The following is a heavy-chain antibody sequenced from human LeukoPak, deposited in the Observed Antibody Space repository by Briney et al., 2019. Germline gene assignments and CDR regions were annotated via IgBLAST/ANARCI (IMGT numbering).Heavy chain of an antibody. J-gene: IGHJ4*02. CDR1: GFTFSSYS. CDR2: IGGGGTTI. V-gene: IGHV3-48*02. CDR3: VRDRYYSFDY. Sequence: GGSLRLSCAASGFTFSSYSMNWVRQAPGRGLEWLSYIGGGGTTIHYADSVKGRFTISRDDAKNSLYLQMNSLRDEDTAVYYCVRDRYYSFDYWGQGTVVTLSS. D-gene: IGHD1-26*01.